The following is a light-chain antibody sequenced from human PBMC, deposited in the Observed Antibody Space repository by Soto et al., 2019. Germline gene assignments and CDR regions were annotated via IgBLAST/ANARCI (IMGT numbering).Light chain of an antibody. V-gene: IGLV1-40*01. CDR2: GNS. J-gene: IGLJ3*02. Sequence: QSVLTQPPSVSGAPGQRVTISCTGSSSNIGAGYDVHWYQHLPGRAPKLLIFGNSHRPSGVPDRFSGSKSGTSVSLAISGLRSDDEATYYCASWDDTLDAQVFGGGTKLTVL. CDR1: SSNIGAGYD. CDR3: ASWDDTLDAQV.